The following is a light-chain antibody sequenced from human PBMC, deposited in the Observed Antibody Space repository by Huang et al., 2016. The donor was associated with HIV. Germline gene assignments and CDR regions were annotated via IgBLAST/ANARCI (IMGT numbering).Light chain of an antibody. J-gene: IGKJ4*01. CDR2: GAS. Sequence: IMMTQSPTTLSVSPGDRATPSCRASHSVGSNLAWYQHKPGQAPRLLIYGASARATGIPSRFRGTGSGTEFTLTIRSVQSEDVALYYCQQYDNWPPLTFGGGTKVEIK. CDR1: HSVGSN. V-gene: IGKV3-15*01. CDR3: QQYDNWPPLT.